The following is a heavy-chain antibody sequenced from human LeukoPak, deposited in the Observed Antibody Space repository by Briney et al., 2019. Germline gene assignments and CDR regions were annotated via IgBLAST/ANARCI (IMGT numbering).Heavy chain of an antibody. CDR2: ISYDGSNK. D-gene: IGHD1-26*01. V-gene: IGHV3-30*18. Sequence: PGGSLRLSCAASGFTFSNYGMHWVRQAPGKGLEWVAVISYDGSNKYYADSVKGRFTISRDNSKNTLYLQMNSLRAEDTAVYYCAKDRSGSYANYFDYWGQGTLVTVSS. CDR3: AKDRSGSYANYFDY. CDR1: GFTFSNYG. J-gene: IGHJ4*02.